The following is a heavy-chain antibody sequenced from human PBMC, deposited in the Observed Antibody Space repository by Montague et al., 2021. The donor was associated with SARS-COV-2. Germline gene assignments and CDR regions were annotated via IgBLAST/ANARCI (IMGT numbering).Heavy chain of an antibody. CDR2: IYSGGSST. Sequence: SLRLSCAASGFTFNTYAMIWVRQAPGKGLEWVSVIYSGGSSTEYGDSVKGRFTISRDNSRNTLFLQMNSLRAEDTAIYYCAKDVVSGYLGALDYWGQGSLVTVSS. J-gene: IGHJ4*02. V-gene: IGHV3-23*03. CDR1: GFTFNTYA. CDR3: AKDVVSGYLGALDY. D-gene: IGHD3-10*01.